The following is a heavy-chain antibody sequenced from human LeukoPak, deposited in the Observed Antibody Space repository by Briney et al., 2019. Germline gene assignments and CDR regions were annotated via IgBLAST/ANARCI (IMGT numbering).Heavy chain of an antibody. V-gene: IGHV1-2*02. D-gene: IGHD3-3*01. J-gene: IGHJ5*02. Sequence: GSSVKVSCKASGYTFTSYGISWVRQAPGQGLEWMGWINPNSGGTNYAQKFQGRVTMTRDTSISTAYMELSRLRSDDTAVYYCARGRSITIFGVVSLYNWFDPWGQGTLVTVSS. CDR3: ARGRSITIFGVVSLYNWFDP. CDR2: INPNSGGT. CDR1: GYTFTSYG.